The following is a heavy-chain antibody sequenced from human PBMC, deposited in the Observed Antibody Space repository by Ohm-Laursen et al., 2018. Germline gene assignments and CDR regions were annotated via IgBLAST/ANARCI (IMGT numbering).Heavy chain of an antibody. CDR2: INHSGRT. CDR1: GGSFSGYY. V-gene: IGHV4-34*01. J-gene: IGHJ3*02. Sequence: SDTLSLTCAVYGGSFSGYYWSWIRQPPGKGLEGIGEINHSGRTNYNPSLKSRVTISEDTSKNQFSLKLSSVTAADTAVYYSARGVHAYDSSGYYLDNAFDIWGQGTMVTVSS. D-gene: IGHD3-22*01. CDR3: ARGVHAYDSSGYYLDNAFDI.